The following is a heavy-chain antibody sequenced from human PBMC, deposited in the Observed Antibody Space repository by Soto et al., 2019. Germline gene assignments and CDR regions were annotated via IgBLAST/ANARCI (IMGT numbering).Heavy chain of an antibody. CDR3: AKEDFFDI. V-gene: IGHV3-9*01. Sequence: EVQLVESGGGLVQPGRSLRLSCAASGFTFDDYAMHWVRQAPGKGLEWVSGISWNSGSIGYADSVKGRFTISRDNAKNSLYLQMNSLRAEDTALYYCAKEDFFDIWGQGTIVTVSS. CDR1: GFTFDDYA. J-gene: IGHJ3*02. CDR2: ISWNSGSI.